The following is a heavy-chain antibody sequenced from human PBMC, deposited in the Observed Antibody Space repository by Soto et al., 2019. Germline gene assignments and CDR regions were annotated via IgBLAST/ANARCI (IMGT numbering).Heavy chain of an antibody. CDR2: MNPNTGNT. CDR3: ATGKLATLTGF. V-gene: IGHV1-8*01. CDR1: GYPFTDYD. D-gene: IGHD5-12*01. Sequence: GXSVKVCCTASGYPFTDYDINWVRQAPGQGLEWMGWMNPNTGNTRYAHHFQGRLVTTRDTSISTAFMELSSLRSEDTALYYCATGKLATLTGFWAQGTLVTVSS. J-gene: IGHJ4*02.